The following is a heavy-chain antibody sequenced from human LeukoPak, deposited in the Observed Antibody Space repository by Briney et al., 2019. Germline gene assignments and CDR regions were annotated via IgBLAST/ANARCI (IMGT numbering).Heavy chain of an antibody. CDR2: VSGSGSST. V-gene: IGHV3-23*01. D-gene: IGHD3-10*01. CDR3: AKSLRRITMVRGVSYAFDI. Sequence: GGSLRLSCAASGFTFSSYGMSWVRQAPGKGLELVSAVSGSGSSTYYADSVKGRFTISRDNSKNTLFLQMNSLRAEDTAVYYCAKSLRRITMVRGVSYAFDIWGQGTMVTVSS. CDR1: GFTFSSYG. J-gene: IGHJ3*02.